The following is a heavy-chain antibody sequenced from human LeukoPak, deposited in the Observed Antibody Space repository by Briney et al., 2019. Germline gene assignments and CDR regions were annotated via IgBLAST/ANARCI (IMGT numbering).Heavy chain of an antibody. CDR3: ARTYCSSTSCPYYFDY. Sequence: PGGSLRLSCAASGFTVSSNYMGWVRQAPGKGLEWVSVIYSGGSTYYADSVKGRFTISRDNSKNTLYLQMNSLRAEDTAVYYCARTYCSSTSCPYYFDYWGQGTLVTVSS. V-gene: IGHV3-66*01. D-gene: IGHD2-2*01. CDR2: IYSGGST. CDR1: GFTVSSNY. J-gene: IGHJ4*02.